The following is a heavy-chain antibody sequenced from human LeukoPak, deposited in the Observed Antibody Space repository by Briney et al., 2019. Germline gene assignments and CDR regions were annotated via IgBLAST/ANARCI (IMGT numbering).Heavy chain of an antibody. CDR2: ISSSSSYI. CDR3: ARAGYSGYDIDY. V-gene: IGHV3-11*06. Sequence: GGSLRLSCAASGFIFSDYYMSWIRQAPGKGLEWVSSISSSSSYIYYADSVKGRFTISRDNAKNSLYLQMNSLRAEDTAVCYCARAGYSGYDIDYWGQGTLVTVSS. J-gene: IGHJ4*02. D-gene: IGHD5-12*01. CDR1: GFIFSDYY.